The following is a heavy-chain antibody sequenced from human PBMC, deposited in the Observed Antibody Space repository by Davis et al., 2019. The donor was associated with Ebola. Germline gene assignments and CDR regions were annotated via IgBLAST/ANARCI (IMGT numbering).Heavy chain of an antibody. D-gene: IGHD2/OR15-2a*01. V-gene: IGHV3-30*03. J-gene: IGHJ4*02. CDR3: ARGGTTSLDY. CDR2: ISNDGRDQ. CDR1: GFTFSSYG. Sequence: LKISCAASGFTFSSYGMHWTRRTPGKGLEWVAAISNDGRDQYYTDSVRGRFTVSRDNTKNSLFLQMNSLTSDDTAVYNCARGGTTSLDYWGQGTLVTVSS.